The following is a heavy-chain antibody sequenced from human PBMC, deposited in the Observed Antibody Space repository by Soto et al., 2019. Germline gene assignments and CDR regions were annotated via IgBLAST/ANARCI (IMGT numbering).Heavy chain of an antibody. CDR3: ARGPKGYSYGYVHYYYYMDV. CDR1: GGSFSGYY. V-gene: IGHV4-34*01. J-gene: IGHJ6*03. Sequence: SETLSLTCAVYGGSFSGYYWSWIRQPPGKGLEWIGEINHSGSTNYNPSLKSRVTISVDTSKNQFSLKLSSVTAADTAVYYCARGPKGYSYGYVHYYYYMDVWGKGATVTVSS. CDR2: INHSGST. D-gene: IGHD5-18*01.